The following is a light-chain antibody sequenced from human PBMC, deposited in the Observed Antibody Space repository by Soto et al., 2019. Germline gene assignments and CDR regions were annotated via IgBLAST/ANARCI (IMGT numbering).Light chain of an antibody. CDR1: QTVSNS. Sequence: EIVLTQSPATLSLSPGERATLSCRASQTVSNSLAWYQQKPGQAPRLLMYDASNRATGISARFSGSGSGTDFTLTISSLEPEDFAVYYCQQRSNLPLYTFGQGTKLEIK. CDR2: DAS. V-gene: IGKV3-11*01. J-gene: IGKJ2*01. CDR3: QQRSNLPLYT.